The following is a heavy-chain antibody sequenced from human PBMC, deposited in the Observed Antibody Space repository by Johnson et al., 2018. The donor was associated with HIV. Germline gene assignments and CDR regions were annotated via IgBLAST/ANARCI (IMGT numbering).Heavy chain of an antibody. Sequence: EVQLVESGGGLVQPGGSLRLSCAASGFTVSSNYMNWVRQAPGKGLEWVSLIYGGGTTYYADSVKGRFTISRDNSKNTLYLQMNSLRAEDTAVYYCARDLVYGGNFRAFDIWGQGTMVTVSS. CDR2: IYGGGTT. CDR1: GFTVSSNY. V-gene: IGHV3-66*01. CDR3: ARDLVYGGNFRAFDI. J-gene: IGHJ3*02. D-gene: IGHD4-23*01.